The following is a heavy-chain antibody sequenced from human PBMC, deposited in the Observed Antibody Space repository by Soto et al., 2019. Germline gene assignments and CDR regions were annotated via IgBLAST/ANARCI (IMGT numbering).Heavy chain of an antibody. V-gene: IGHV3-21*01. D-gene: IGHD4-17*01. J-gene: IGHJ4*01. CDR2: ISISSSYI. CDR3: AFFFNDTASTEIYTFYFD. Sequence: SSISISSSYIYYADSVKGRFTISRDNAKNSLYLQMNSLRAEDTAVYYCAFFFNDTASTEIYTFYFD.